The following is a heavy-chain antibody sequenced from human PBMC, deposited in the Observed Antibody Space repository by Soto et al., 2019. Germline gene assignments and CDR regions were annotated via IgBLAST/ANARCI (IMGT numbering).Heavy chain of an antibody. CDR1: SGSISSSNW. J-gene: IGHJ4*02. CDR3: ARSGMVRGVSYFDY. D-gene: IGHD3-10*01. Sequence: PSETLSLTCAVSSGSISSSNWWSWVRQPPGKGLEWIGEIYHSGSTNYNPSLKSRVTISVDKSKNQFSLKLSSVTAADTAVYYCARSGMVRGVSYFDYWGQGALVTVSS. CDR2: IYHSGST. V-gene: IGHV4-4*02.